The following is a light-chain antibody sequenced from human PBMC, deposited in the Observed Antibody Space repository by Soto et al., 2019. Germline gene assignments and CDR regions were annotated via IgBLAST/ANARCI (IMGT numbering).Light chain of an antibody. CDR3: QQANSFPFT. J-gene: IGKJ3*01. CDR2: GAS. Sequence: DIQMTQSPSSVSASIGDRVTITCRASQIIGSWLAWYQQKPGRAPTLMIYGASSLQSGVPSRFGGSGSGTDFTLKITSLQAEDSASYYCQQANSFPFTFGPGTKVDIK. CDR1: QIIGSW. V-gene: IGKV1-12*02.